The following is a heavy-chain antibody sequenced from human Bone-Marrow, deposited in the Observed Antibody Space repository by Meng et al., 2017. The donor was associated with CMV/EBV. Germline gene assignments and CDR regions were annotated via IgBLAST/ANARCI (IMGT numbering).Heavy chain of an antibody. D-gene: IGHD3-22*01. CDR1: GYTFTGYY. Sequence: ASVKVSCKASGYTFTGYYMHWVRQAPGQGLEWMGWINPNSGGTNYAQKFQGRVTMTRDTSISTAYMELSRLRSDDTAVYYCARGMDYYYDSSGYYGWLDPWGEGTLVTVSS. V-gene: IGHV1-2*02. CDR3: ARGMDYYYDSSGYYGWLDP. CDR2: INPNSGGT. J-gene: IGHJ5*02.